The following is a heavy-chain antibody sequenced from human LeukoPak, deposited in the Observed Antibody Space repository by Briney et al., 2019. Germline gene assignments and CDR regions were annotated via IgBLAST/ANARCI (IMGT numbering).Heavy chain of an antibody. CDR3: AKDQMTGYSSSWYIQRRYGMDV. Sequence: GGSLRLSCAASGFTFSSYAMSWVRQAPGKGLEWVSAISGSGGSTYYADSVKGRFTISRDNSKNTLYLQMNSLRAEDTAVYYCAKDQMTGYSSSWYIQRRYGMDVWGQGTTVTVSS. V-gene: IGHV3-23*01. J-gene: IGHJ6*02. CDR2: ISGSGGST. CDR1: GFTFSSYA. D-gene: IGHD6-13*01.